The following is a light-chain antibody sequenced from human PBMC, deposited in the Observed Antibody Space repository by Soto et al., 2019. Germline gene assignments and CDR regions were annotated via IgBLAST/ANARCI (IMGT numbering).Light chain of an antibody. CDR3: QQYNNWPPWT. V-gene: IGKV3-15*01. CDR1: QSVSSN. CDR2: GAS. Sequence: EIVMTQSPATLSVSPGERATLSCRASQSVSSNLAWYQQKPGQAPRLLIYGASTRATGIPARFSGSGSGTEFTLTLSSLQSEDFVVYYCQQYNNWPPWTFGQGTKVEIK. J-gene: IGKJ1*01.